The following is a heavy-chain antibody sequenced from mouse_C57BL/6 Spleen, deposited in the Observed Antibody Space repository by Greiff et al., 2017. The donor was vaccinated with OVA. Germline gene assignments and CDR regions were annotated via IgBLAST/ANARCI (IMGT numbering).Heavy chain of an antibody. CDR3: TRESITGGYFDV. Sequence: EVKLMESGGGLVQPGGSMKLTCAASGFTFSDAWMDWVRQSPEKGLEWVAEIRNKANNHATYYAESVKGRFTISRDDSKSIVYLHMISLRAEDTGIYYCTRESITGGYFDVWGTGTTVTVSS. CDR2: IRNKANNHAT. CDR1: GFTFSDAW. J-gene: IGHJ1*03. V-gene: IGHV6-6*01.